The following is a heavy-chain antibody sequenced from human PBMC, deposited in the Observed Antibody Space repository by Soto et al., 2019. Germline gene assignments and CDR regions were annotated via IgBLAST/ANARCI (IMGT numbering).Heavy chain of an antibody. Sequence: ASVKVSCKASGYTFTSYYMHWVRQAPGQGLEWMGIINPSGGSTSYAQKFQGRVTMTRDTSTSTVYMELSSLRSEDTAVYYCARVSTVTNQRTNYYYYMDVWGKGTTVTVSS. CDR3: ARVSTVTNQRTNYYYYMDV. CDR2: INPSGGST. CDR1: GYTFTSYY. J-gene: IGHJ6*03. V-gene: IGHV1-46*03. D-gene: IGHD4-17*01.